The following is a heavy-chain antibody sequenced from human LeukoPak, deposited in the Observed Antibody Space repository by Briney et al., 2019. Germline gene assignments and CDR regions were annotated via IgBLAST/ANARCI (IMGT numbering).Heavy chain of an antibody. CDR3: ARGGRSYYDSSGYLAY. D-gene: IGHD3-22*01. J-gene: IGHJ4*02. CDR2: ISAYNGNT. V-gene: IGHV1-18*01. CDR1: GYTFTSYG. Sequence: ASVKVSCKASGYTFTSYGISWVRQAPGQGLEWMGWISAYNGNTNYAQKLQGRVTMTTDTSTSTAYRELRSLRSDDTAVYYCARGGRSYYDSSGYLAYWGQGTLVTVSS.